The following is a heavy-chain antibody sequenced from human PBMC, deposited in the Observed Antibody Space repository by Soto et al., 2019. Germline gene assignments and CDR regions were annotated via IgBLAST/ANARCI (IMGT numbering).Heavy chain of an antibody. Sequence: EVQLVESGGGLVQPGGSQRLSCAASGFTFSNYYMHWVRQAPGRGLVWVSRVNSDESSTSYADSVKGRFTISRDNAKKMLYLQMNSLRAEDTAVYYCAREGDGTTGYYQDYWGHGTLVTVSS. CDR3: AREGDGTTGYYQDY. V-gene: IGHV3-74*01. J-gene: IGHJ4*01. D-gene: IGHD3-22*01. CDR2: VNSDESST. CDR1: GFTFSNYY.